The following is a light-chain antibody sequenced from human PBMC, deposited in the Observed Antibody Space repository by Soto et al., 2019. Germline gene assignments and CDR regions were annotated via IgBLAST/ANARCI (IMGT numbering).Light chain of an antibody. CDR2: DVS. J-gene: IGLJ2*01. Sequence: QSALTQPRSVSGSPGQSDTISCSGPSRDFGADNHVAWYQQYPDKAPEVMIYDVSQRPSGVPARFSGSKSGNTASLTISGLQAEDEADYYCCSYGGSVIFGGGTKVTVL. V-gene: IGLV2-11*01. CDR3: CSYGGSVI. CDR1: SRDFGADNH.